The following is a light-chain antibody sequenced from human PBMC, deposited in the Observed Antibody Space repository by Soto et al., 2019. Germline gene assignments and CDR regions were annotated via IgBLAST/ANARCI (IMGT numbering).Light chain of an antibody. Sequence: EIVFTQSPGILSLSPGERATLSCRASHSVRSSYLAWYQQKPGRAPRLLIYGASSRATGIPDRFSGSGSGTEFTLTISRLEPEDFAVYYCQQYGSSFWTFGQGTKVDIK. CDR2: GAS. CDR3: QQYGSSFWT. V-gene: IGKV3-20*01. CDR1: HSVRSSY. J-gene: IGKJ1*01.